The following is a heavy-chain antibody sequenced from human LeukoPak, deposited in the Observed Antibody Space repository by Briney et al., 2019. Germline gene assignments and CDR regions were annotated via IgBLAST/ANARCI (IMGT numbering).Heavy chain of an antibody. CDR3: ARDTDYLDYPPDY. Sequence: PGGSLRLSCAVSGFTFNSYWMSWVRQAPGKGLEWVANIKQDGSAKYYVDSVKGRFTISRDNAQNSLYLQMNSLRAEDTAVYYCARDTDYLDYPPDYWGQGTLVTVSS. CDR2: IKQDGSAK. J-gene: IGHJ4*02. V-gene: IGHV3-7*04. D-gene: IGHD4-17*01. CDR1: GFTFNSYW.